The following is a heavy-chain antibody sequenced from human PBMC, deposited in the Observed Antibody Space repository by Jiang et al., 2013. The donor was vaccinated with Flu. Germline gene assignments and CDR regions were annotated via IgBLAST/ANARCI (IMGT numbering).Heavy chain of an antibody. V-gene: IGHV1-24*01. J-gene: IGHJ6*03. CDR3: VAIPPGGSPTPGFYSDMDV. D-gene: IGHD3-3*01. Sequence: SGAEVKTPGASVKVPCKVSGYSLRHLSIHWVRQAPGKGLEWMGGLDHEDGEKLYAQNFQGRVTVTEDTSTDTAYMDLRSLTSEDTAMYYCVAIPPGGSPTPGFYSDMDVWGKGTTVTVSS. CDR1: GYSLRHLS. CDR2: LDHEDGEK.